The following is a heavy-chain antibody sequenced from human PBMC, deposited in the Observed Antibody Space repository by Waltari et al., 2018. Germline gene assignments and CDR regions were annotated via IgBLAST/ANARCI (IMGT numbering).Heavy chain of an antibody. D-gene: IGHD6-19*01. CDR3: ARDWLTYSSGLTAA. CDR1: GFTFSSYS. CDR2: ISSSSSTI. Sequence: EVQLVESGGGLVQPGGSLRLSCAASGFTFSSYSMNWVRQAPGKGLEWVSYISSSSSTIYYADSVKGRFTISRDNAKNSLYLQMNSLRAEDTAVYYCARDWLTYSSGLTAAWGQGTLVTVSS. J-gene: IGHJ4*02. V-gene: IGHV3-48*01.